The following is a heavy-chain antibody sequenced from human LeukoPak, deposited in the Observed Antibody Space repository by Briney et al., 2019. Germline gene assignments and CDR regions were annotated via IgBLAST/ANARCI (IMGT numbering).Heavy chain of an antibody. V-gene: IGHV3-30-3*01. CDR3: ARADYVWGSYRFSFDY. Sequence: GGSLRLSCAASGFTFSSYAMHWVRQAPGKGLEWVAVISYDGSNKYYADSVKGRFTISRDNSKNTLYLQMNSLRSDDTAVYYCARADYVWGSYRFSFDYWGQGTLVTVSS. CDR2: ISYDGSNK. J-gene: IGHJ4*02. D-gene: IGHD3-16*02. CDR1: GFTFSSYA.